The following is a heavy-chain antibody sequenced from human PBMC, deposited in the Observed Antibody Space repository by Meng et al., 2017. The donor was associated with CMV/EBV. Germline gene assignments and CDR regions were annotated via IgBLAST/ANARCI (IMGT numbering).Heavy chain of an antibody. CDR2: IYYSGST. Sequence: HLRLQGSGPGLVKPSETLSRTCTVAGGSISSSSYYWGWIRQPPGKGLEWIGSIYYSGSTYYNPSLKSRVTISVDTSKNQFSLKLSSVTAADTAVCYCARDLMNCSSTSCANWFDPWGQGTLVTVSS. D-gene: IGHD2-2*01. CDR3: ARDLMNCSSTSCANWFDP. CDR1: GGSISSSSYY. J-gene: IGHJ5*02. V-gene: IGHV4-39*07.